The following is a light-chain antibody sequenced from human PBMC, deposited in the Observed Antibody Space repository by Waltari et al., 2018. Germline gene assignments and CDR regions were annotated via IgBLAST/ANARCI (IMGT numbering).Light chain of an antibody. J-gene: IGKJ2*01. CDR2: GAS. Sequence: EIVLTQSPGTLSLSPGERATLSCRASQSVSSSYLAWYQQKPGQAPRLLIYGASSRATGIPDRFSGRGSVTDFTLTISRLEPEDFAVYYCQQYGSSLPYTFGQGTKLEIK. V-gene: IGKV3-20*01. CDR3: QQYGSSLPYT. CDR1: QSVSSSY.